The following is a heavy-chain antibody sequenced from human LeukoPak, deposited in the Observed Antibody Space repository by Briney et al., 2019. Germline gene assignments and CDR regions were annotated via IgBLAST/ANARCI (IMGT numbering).Heavy chain of an antibody. CDR2: IYTSGST. J-gene: IGHJ4*02. D-gene: IGHD3-10*01. Sequence: SETLSLTCTVSGGSISSYYWSWIRQPAGKGLEWIGRIYTSGSTNYNPSLKSRVTMSVDTSKNQFSLKLSSVTAADTAVYYCARQGTGLLWFGELLEPYFDYWGQGTLVTVSS. V-gene: IGHV4-4*07. CDR1: GGSISSYY. CDR3: ARQGTGLLWFGELLEPYFDY.